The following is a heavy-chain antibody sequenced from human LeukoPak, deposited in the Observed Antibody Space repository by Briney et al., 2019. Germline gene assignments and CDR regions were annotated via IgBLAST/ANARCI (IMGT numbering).Heavy chain of an antibody. CDR3: ARTVVVVPAAMGSYYFDY. J-gene: IGHJ4*02. D-gene: IGHD2-2*01. Sequence: GASVKVSCKASGYTFTSYGISWVRQAPGQGLEWMGWISAYNGNTNYAQKLQGRVTMTTDTSTSTAYMELRSLRSDDTAVYYCARTVVVVPAAMGSYYFDYWGQGTLVTVPS. CDR1: GYTFTSYG. V-gene: IGHV1-18*04. CDR2: ISAYNGNT.